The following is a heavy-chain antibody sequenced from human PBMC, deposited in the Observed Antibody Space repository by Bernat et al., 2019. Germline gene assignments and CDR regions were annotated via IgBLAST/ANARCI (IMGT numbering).Heavy chain of an antibody. V-gene: IGHV3-11*06. Sequence: QVQLVESGGGLVKPGGSLRLSCAASGFTFSDYYMSWIRQAPGKGLEWVSYISSSSSYTNYADSVKGRFTISRDNAKNSLYLQMNSLRAEDTAVYYCARDGGLGYCSGGSCWKGRYFDYWGQGTLVTVSS. CDR2: ISSSSSYT. J-gene: IGHJ4*02. D-gene: IGHD2-15*01. CDR3: ARDGGLGYCSGGSCWKGRYFDY. CDR1: GFTFSDYY.